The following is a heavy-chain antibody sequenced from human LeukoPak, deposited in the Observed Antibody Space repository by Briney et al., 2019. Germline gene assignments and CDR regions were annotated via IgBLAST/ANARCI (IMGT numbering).Heavy chain of an antibody. D-gene: IGHD3-22*01. CDR1: GFTFDDYG. CDR3: AKARRGYYDSSGRFDY. CDR2: INWNGGST. Sequence: GGSLRLSCAASGFTFDDYGMSWVRQAPGEGLEWVSGINWNGGSTGYADSVKGRFTISRDNAKNSLYLQMNSLRAEDTALYYCAKARRGYYDSSGRFDYWGQGTLVTVSS. J-gene: IGHJ4*02. V-gene: IGHV3-20*04.